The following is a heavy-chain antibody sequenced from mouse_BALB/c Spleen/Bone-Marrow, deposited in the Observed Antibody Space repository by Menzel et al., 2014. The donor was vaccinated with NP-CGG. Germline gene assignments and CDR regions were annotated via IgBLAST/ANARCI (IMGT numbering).Heavy chain of an antibody. J-gene: IGHJ4*01. CDR3: AYYYYAMDY. CDR2: ISYDGSN. V-gene: IGHV3-6*02. Sequence: DVKLQESGPGLVKPSQSLSLTCSVTGYSITSGYYWNWIRQFPGNKLEWMGYISYDGSNNYNPSLKSRISITRDTSKNQFFLKLNSVTTEDTATYYCAYYYYAMDYWGQGTSVTVSS. CDR1: GYSITSGYY.